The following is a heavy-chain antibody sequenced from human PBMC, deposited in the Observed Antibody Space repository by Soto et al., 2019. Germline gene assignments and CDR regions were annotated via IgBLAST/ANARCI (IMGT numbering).Heavy chain of an antibody. D-gene: IGHD6-19*01. V-gene: IGHV3-23*01. CDR3: AREDSGWYGEFFQY. CDR1: GFTFSSYA. CDR2: IGGPDGST. Sequence: DVQLLESGGALVQPGGSLRLSCAASGFTFSSYAMAWVRQAPGKGLEWVSKIGGPDGSTDYADAVKGRFTISRDNSKNTLHLQMSSLRGEDMAVYYCAREDSGWYGEFFQYWGQGTLVTVSS. J-gene: IGHJ1*01.